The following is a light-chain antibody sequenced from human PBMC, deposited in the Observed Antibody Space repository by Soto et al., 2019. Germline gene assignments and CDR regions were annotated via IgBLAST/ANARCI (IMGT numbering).Light chain of an antibody. Sequence: DIPLTQSPSTLSASVGDRVTITCRASQSISTWLAWYQQKPGTAPKLLIYKASTLESGVPSRFSGSRSGTEFTLTVSSLQPEDFATYYCQQYNDSFPYTFGQGTKLEIK. CDR2: KAS. CDR3: QQYNDSFPYT. J-gene: IGKJ2*01. CDR1: QSISTW. V-gene: IGKV1-5*03.